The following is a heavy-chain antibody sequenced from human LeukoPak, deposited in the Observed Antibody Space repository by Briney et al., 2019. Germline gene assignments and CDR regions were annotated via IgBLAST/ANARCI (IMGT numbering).Heavy chain of an antibody. V-gene: IGHV3-23*01. J-gene: IGHJ4*02. D-gene: IGHD1-26*01. CDR1: GFTFSSYA. CDR3: AKDPGGFGGSYPDY. Sequence: GGSLRLSCAASGFTFSSYAMSWVRQAPGKGLEWVSAISGSGGSTYYADSVKGRFTISRDNSKNTLYLQMNSLRAEDTAVYYCAKDPGGFGGSYPDYWGQGTLVTVSS. CDR2: ISGSGGST.